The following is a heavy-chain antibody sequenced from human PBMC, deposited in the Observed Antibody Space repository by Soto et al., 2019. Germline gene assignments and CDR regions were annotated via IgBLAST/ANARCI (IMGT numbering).Heavy chain of an antibody. CDR1: GFTFSSYG. Sequence: ESGGGVVQPGRSLRLSCAASGFTFSSYGMHWVRQAPGKGLEWVAVIWYDGSNKYYADSVKGRFTISRDNSKNTLYLQMNSLRAEDTAVYYSARERAAYYDILTGYYNPYYWGQGTLVTVSS. V-gene: IGHV3-33*01. J-gene: IGHJ4*02. CDR3: ARERAAYYDILTGYYNPYY. CDR2: IWYDGSNK. D-gene: IGHD3-9*01.